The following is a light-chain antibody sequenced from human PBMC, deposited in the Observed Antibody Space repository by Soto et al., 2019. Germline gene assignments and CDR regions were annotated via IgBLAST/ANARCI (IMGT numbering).Light chain of an antibody. CDR1: SSNIGSNT. Sequence: QSALTQPLSASGTPGQRVTISCSGSSSNIGSNTVNWYQQLPGTAPKLLIYSINQRPSGVPDRFSGSKSGTSASLAISGLQSEDEADYCCAAWDDSLNGYVFGTGTKVTVL. CDR3: AAWDDSLNGYV. J-gene: IGLJ1*01. V-gene: IGLV1-44*01. CDR2: SIN.